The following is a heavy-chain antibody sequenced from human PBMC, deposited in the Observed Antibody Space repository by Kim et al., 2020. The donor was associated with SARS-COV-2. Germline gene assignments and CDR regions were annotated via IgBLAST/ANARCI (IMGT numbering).Heavy chain of an antibody. CDR1: GFTVSSNY. D-gene: IGHD5-18*01. CDR2: IYSGGST. Sequence: GGSLRLSCAASGFTVSSNYMSWVRQAPGKGLEWVSVIYSGGSTYYADSVKGRFTISRDNSKNTLYLQMNSLRAEDTAVYYCARDQRGYVDTAMVGGYYYYGMDVWGQGTTVTVSS. V-gene: IGHV3-53*01. CDR3: ARDQRGYVDTAMVGGYYYYGMDV. J-gene: IGHJ6*02.